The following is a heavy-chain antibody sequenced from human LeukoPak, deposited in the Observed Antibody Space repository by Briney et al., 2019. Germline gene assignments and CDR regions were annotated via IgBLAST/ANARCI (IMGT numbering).Heavy chain of an antibody. CDR2: INTNTGNP. Sequence: ASVKVSCKASGYTFNTYGMNWVRQAPGQGLEWMGWINTNTGNPTYAQGFTGRFVFSLDTSVSTAYLQISSLKAEDTAVYYCARGSIGAPHHFDYWGQGTLVTVSS. J-gene: IGHJ4*02. CDR3: ARGSIGAPHHFDY. V-gene: IGHV7-4-1*02. D-gene: IGHD3-10*01. CDR1: GYTFNTYG.